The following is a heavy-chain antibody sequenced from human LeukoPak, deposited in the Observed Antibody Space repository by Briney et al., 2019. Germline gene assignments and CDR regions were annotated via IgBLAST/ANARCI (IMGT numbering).Heavy chain of an antibody. CDR2: IRSKAYGGTT. Sequence: PGGSLRLSCTASGFTFGDYAMSWFRQAPGKGLEWVGFIRSKAYGGTTECAASVKGRFTISRDDSKSIAYLQMNSLKTEDTAVYYCTRDYDFWSGYRPRYFQHWGQGTLVTVSS. V-gene: IGHV3-49*03. CDR1: GFTFGDYA. J-gene: IGHJ1*01. D-gene: IGHD3-3*01. CDR3: TRDYDFWSGYRPRYFQH.